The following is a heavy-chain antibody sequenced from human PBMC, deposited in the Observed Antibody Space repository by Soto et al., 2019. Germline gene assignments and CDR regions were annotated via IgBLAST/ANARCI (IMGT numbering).Heavy chain of an antibody. CDR2: INSDGSRT. Sequence: GGSLRLSCSASGFNFSRYWTHWVRQVPGRGLMWVSHINSDGSRTTYADSVKGRFTISRDNAKNTLYLQMNSLRAEDTAVYYCARDLSSCTSARCYSYYYGMDVWGQGTTVTVSS. V-gene: IGHV3-74*01. J-gene: IGHJ6*02. CDR1: GFNFSRYW. D-gene: IGHD2-2*01. CDR3: ARDLSSCTSARCYSYYYGMDV.